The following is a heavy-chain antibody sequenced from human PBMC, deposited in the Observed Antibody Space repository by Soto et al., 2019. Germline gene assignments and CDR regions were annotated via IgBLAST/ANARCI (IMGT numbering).Heavy chain of an antibody. CDR2: INPSGGST. Sequence: GASVKVSCKASGYTFTTYYMHWVRQAPGQGLEWMGIINPSGGSTSYAQKFQGRVTMTRDTSTSTVCMELSSLRSEDTAVYYCARVVGMRDYYYYYGMDVWGQGTTVTVSS. D-gene: IGHD1-20*01. V-gene: IGHV1-46*01. J-gene: IGHJ6*02. CDR3: ARVVGMRDYYYYYGMDV. CDR1: GYTFTTYY.